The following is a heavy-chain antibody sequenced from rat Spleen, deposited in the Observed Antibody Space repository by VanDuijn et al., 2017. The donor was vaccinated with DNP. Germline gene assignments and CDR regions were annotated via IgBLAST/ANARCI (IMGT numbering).Heavy chain of an antibody. V-gene: IGHV5S10*01. CDR2: IIYDGSRT. CDR3: ATLGYYSAQ. J-gene: IGHJ2*01. CDR1: GFTFSEYN. Sequence: EVQLVGSGGGLVQPGRSLKLSCVASGFTFSEYNMAWVRQAPKKGREWVATIIYDGSRTYYRDSVKGRFTISRDNGKSTLYLQMDSLRSEDTATYYCATLGYYSAQGGQGVMVTVSS. D-gene: IGHD1-1*01.